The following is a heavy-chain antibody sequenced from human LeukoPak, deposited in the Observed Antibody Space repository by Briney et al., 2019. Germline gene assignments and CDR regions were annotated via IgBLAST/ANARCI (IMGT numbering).Heavy chain of an antibody. Sequence: ASVKVPCKASGYTFTGYYMHWVRQAPGQGLEWMGWISAYNGNTNYAQKLQGRVTMTTDTSTSTAYMELRSLRSDDTAVYYCARGEYSSSWSPFDYWGQGTLVTVSS. CDR3: ARGEYSSSWSPFDY. D-gene: IGHD6-13*01. V-gene: IGHV1-18*04. CDR1: GYTFTGYY. CDR2: ISAYNGNT. J-gene: IGHJ4*02.